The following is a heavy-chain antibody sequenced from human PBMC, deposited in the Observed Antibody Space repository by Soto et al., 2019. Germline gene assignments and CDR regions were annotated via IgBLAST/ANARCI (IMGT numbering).Heavy chain of an antibody. CDR2: IYYSGGT. Sequence: SETLSLTCTVSGGSISSYYWSWIRQPPGKGLEWIGYIYYSGGTYYNPSLKSRVTISVDTSKNQFSLKLSSVTAADTAVYFCARHLLIAAAGTFDYWGQGALVTVSS. D-gene: IGHD6-13*01. CDR1: GGSISSYY. CDR3: ARHLLIAAAGTFDY. V-gene: IGHV4-59*08. J-gene: IGHJ4*02.